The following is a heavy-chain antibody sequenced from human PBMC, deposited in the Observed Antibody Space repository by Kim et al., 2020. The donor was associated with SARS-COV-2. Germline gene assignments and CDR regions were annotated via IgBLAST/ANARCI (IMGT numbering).Heavy chain of an antibody. CDR2: IYYSGST. V-gene: IGHV4-39*01. CDR3: ASLRLLWQNAFDI. Sequence: SETLSLTCTVSGGSISSSSYYWGWIRQPPGKGLEWIGSIYYSGSTYYNPSLKSRVTISVDTSKNQFSLKLSSVTAADTAVYYCASLRLLWQNAFDIWGQGTMVTVSS. D-gene: IGHD3-10*01. CDR1: GGSISSSSYY. J-gene: IGHJ3*02.